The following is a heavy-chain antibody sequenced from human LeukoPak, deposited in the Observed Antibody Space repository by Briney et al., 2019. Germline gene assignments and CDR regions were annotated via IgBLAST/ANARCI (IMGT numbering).Heavy chain of an antibody. J-gene: IGHJ3*02. Sequence: GGSLRLSCAASGFTFSSYSMNWVRQAPGKGLEWVSSISSSSSYIYYADSVKGRFTISRDNAKNSLYLQMNSLRAEDTAVYYCAREGSNYDAFDIWGQGTMVTVSS. D-gene: IGHD4-11*01. CDR1: GFTFSSYS. CDR3: AREGSNYDAFDI. CDR2: ISSSSSYI. V-gene: IGHV3-21*01.